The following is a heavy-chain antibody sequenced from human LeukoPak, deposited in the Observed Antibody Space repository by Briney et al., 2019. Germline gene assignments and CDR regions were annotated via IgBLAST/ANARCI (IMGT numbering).Heavy chain of an antibody. Sequence: AESLKISCEASGYSFSNYWIGWGRPLPGKGLEWMGIIYPGDYETCYSPSFQGLVTISVDKSISTAYLQWSSLKASDTAMYYCAIAPTYWVNDCSFDHWGQGTLVTVSS. CDR3: AIAPTYWVNDCSFDH. D-gene: IGHD2-21*02. CDR2: IYPGDYET. CDR1: GYSFSNYW. V-gene: IGHV5-51*01. J-gene: IGHJ4*02.